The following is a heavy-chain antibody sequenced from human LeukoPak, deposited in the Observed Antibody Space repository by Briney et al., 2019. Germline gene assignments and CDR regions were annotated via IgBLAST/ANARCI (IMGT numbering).Heavy chain of an antibody. D-gene: IGHD3-16*02. CDR1: GYTFTSYD. Sequence: ASVKVSCTASGYTFTSYDINWVRQAPGQGLEWMGWMNPNSGNTGSAQRFQGRVTMTRDTSRSTAYMELRSLTSEDTAVYYCARGPLVRLPSSFDPWGQGTLVTVSS. J-gene: IGHJ5*02. CDR3: ARGPLVRLPSSFDP. V-gene: IGHV1-8*01. CDR2: MNPNSGNT.